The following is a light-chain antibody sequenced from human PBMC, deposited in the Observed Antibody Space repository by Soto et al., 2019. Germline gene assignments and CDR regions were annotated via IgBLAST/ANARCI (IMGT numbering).Light chain of an antibody. CDR1: SSDIGGYNY. V-gene: IGLV2-14*01. J-gene: IGLJ1*01. CDR3: SSYTGSSTLYV. CDR2: EVS. Sequence: QSVLTQPASVSGSPGQSITISCTGTSSDIGGYNYVSWYQQHPGKVPKLMIFEVSNRPSGVSYRFSGSKSGNTASLTISGLHAEDDAYYYCSSYTGSSTLYVFGTGTKVTVL.